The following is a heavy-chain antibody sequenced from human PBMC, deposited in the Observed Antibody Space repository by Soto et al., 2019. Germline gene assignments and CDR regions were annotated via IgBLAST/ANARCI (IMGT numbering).Heavy chain of an antibody. CDR3: ARDLGGWPDY. CDR1: GGSISRYC. D-gene: IGHD2-15*01. V-gene: IGHV4-59*01. Sequence: PSETLSLTCTVSGGSISRYCWSWIRQPPGKGLECIGYIYYSGNTNYNPSLKSRVTISVDTSKDQFSLKLSSVTAADTAVYYCARDLGGWPDYWGQGTLVTVSS. CDR2: IYYSGNT. J-gene: IGHJ4*02.